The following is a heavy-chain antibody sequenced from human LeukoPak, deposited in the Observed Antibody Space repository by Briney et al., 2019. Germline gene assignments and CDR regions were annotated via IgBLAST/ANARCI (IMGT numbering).Heavy chain of an antibody. Sequence: GSLRRSCVASGFPCSSYWMTWVRQAPGKGLEWVANIKQDGSKKSYVDSVKGRFTISRDNAKNSLYLQMNSLRAEDTAIYYCTRVGYIDEGIDYWGQGTLVTVSS. CDR1: GFPCSSYW. CDR3: TRVGYIDEGIDY. CDR2: IKQDGSKK. V-gene: IGHV3-7*04. D-gene: IGHD5-24*01. J-gene: IGHJ4*02.